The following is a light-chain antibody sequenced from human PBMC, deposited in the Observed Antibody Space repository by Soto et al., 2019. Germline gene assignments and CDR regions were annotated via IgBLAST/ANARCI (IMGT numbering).Light chain of an antibody. CDR1: SSNIGAGYD. CDR2: GNS. Sequence: QSVLTQPPSVSGAPGQRVTISCIVSSSNIGAGYDVHWYQQLPGTAPKLLIYGNSNRPSGVPDRFSGSKSGTSASLAITGLQAEDEADYHCQSYDSSLSGWVFGGGTKLTVL. CDR3: QSYDSSLSGWV. V-gene: IGLV1-40*01. J-gene: IGLJ3*02.